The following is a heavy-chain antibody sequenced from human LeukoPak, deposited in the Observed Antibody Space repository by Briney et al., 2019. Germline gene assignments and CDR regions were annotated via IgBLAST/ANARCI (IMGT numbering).Heavy chain of an antibody. Sequence: SVKVSCKAFGGTFSSYAISWVRQAPGQGLEWMGRIIPILGIANYAQKFQGRVTITADKSTSTAYMELSSLRSEDTAVYYCARSSIAAAGPDAEYFQHWGQGTLVTVSS. CDR3: ARSSIAAAGPDAEYFQH. CDR2: IIPILGIA. J-gene: IGHJ1*01. V-gene: IGHV1-69*04. D-gene: IGHD6-13*01. CDR1: GGTFSSYA.